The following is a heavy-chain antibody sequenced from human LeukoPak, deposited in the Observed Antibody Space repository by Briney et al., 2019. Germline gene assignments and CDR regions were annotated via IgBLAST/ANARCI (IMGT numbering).Heavy chain of an antibody. CDR3: ARLHRRQFTSFDY. Sequence: PGGSLRLSCAASGFTVSNTYMSWVRQAPGKGLEWVSAIYGEGSTYYLDSVRGRFTISRDSSNNTLYLQMNSLRADDTAVYYCARLHRRQFTSFDYWGQGTLITVS. V-gene: IGHV3-53*01. CDR1: GFTVSNTY. D-gene: IGHD4-11*01. CDR2: IYGEGST. J-gene: IGHJ4*02.